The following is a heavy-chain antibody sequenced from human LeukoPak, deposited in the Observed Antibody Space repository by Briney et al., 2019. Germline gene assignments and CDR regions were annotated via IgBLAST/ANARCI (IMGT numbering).Heavy chain of an antibody. J-gene: IGHJ3*01. D-gene: IGHD4-23*01. CDR2: IYHSGST. CDR3: ARDGLMTTVVTPWS. Sequence: PSETLSLTCTVSGYSISSGYYWGWIRQPPGKGLEWIGSIYHSGSTYYNPSLKSRVTISVDTSKNQFSLKLSSVTAADTAVYYCARDGLMTTVVTPWSWGQGTMVTVSS. CDR1: GYSISSGYY. V-gene: IGHV4-38-2*02.